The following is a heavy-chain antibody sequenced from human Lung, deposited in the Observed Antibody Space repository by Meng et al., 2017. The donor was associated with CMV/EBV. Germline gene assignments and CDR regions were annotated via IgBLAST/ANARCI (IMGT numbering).Heavy chain of an antibody. D-gene: IGHD3-16*01. J-gene: IGHJ5*02. CDR2: VYHMGNT. V-gene: IGHV4-59*12. CDR1: GASMSSDY. CDR3: AKGGGSWFGP. Sequence: GSLRLSCTVSGASMSSDYWSWIRQSPGKGLEWVASVYHMGNTNYNPSLKSRATISLDTSKSQFSLKLISVTGADTAIYYCAKGGGSWFGPWGQGCLVTVSS.